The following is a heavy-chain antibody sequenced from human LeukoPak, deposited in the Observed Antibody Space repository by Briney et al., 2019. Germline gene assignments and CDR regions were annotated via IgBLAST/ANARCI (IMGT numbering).Heavy chain of an antibody. CDR1: GGSFSGYY. D-gene: IGHD3-22*01. V-gene: IGHV4-34*01. CDR2: INHSGST. Sequence: PSETLSLTCAVYGGSFSGYYWSWIRQPPGKGLEWIGEINHSGSTNYNPSLKSRVTISVDTSKNQFSLKLSSVTAADTAVYYCARHRYYYDSSGYYYGRGDYFDYWGQGTLVTVSS. CDR3: ARHRYYYDSSGYYYGRGDYFDY. J-gene: IGHJ4*02.